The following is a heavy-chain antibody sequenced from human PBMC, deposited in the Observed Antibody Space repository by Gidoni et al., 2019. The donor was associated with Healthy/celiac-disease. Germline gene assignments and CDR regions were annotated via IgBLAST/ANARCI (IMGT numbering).Heavy chain of an antibody. CDR3: AKLRDFEMYYFDY. CDR1: GFTFSSYA. J-gene: IGHJ4*02. D-gene: IGHD3-3*01. Sequence: EVQLLESGGGLVQPGGSLSLSCAASGFTFSSYAMSWVRQAPGKGLEWVSAISGSGGSTYYADSVKGRFTISRDNSKNTLYLQMNSLRAEDTAVYYCAKLRDFEMYYFDYWGQGTLVTVSS. V-gene: IGHV3-23*01. CDR2: ISGSGGST.